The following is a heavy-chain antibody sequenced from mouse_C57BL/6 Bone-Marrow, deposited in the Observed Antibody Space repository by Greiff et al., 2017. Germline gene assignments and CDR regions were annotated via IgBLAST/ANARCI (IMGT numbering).Heavy chain of an antibody. Sequence: VQLQQSGPELARPWASVKISCQAFYTFSRRVHFAIRDPNYWMQWVKQGPGQGLEWFGAIYPENGDTSYNQTFKGKATLTADKASSTAYMQHSSLTSEDSAVYYCAWGGGQRRLDDWGQGTTLTVSS. CDR1: YTFS. CDR3: SEDSAVYYCAWGGGQRRLDD. CDR2: GQGLEWFG. V-gene: IGHV1-87*01. D-gene: IGHD3-2*02. J-gene: IGHJ2*01.